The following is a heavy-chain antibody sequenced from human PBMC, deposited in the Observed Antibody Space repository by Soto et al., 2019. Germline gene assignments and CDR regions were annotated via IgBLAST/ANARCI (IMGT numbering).Heavy chain of an antibody. D-gene: IGHD2-2*01. CDR3: ARDMGGCSSTSCYPNWFDP. J-gene: IGHJ5*02. CDR2: INAGNGNT. V-gene: IGHV1-3*01. Sequence: QVQLVQSGAEVKKPGASVKVSCKASGYTFTSYAMHWVRQAPGQRREWMGWINAGNGNTKYSQKFQGRVTITRDTSASTAYMELSSLRSEDTAVYYCARDMGGCSSTSCYPNWFDPWGQGTLVTVSS. CDR1: GYTFTSYA.